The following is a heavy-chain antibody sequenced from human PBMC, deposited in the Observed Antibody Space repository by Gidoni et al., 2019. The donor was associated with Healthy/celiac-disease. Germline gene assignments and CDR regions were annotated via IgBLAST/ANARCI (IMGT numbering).Heavy chain of an antibody. CDR2: INHSGST. V-gene: IGHV4-34*01. D-gene: IGHD6-19*01. J-gene: IGHJ4*02. Sequence: QVQLQQWGAGLLKPSETLSLTCAVYGGSFSGYYWSWIRQPPGKGLEWIGEINHSGSTNYNPSLKSRVTISVDTSKNQFSLKLSSVTAADTAVYYCARGPSSGWQRDYWGQGTLVTVSS. CDR1: GGSFSGYY. CDR3: ARGPSSGWQRDY.